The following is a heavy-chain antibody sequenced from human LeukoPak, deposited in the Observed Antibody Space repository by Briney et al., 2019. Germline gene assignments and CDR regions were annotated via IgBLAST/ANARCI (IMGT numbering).Heavy chain of an antibody. V-gene: IGHV4-59*01. Sequence: SETLSLTCTVSGGSISSYYWSWIRQPPGKGLEWIGYIYYSGSTNYNPSLKSRVTISVDTSKNQFSLKLSSVTAADTAVYYCARARDSSGYYPSPFDYWGQGTLVTVSS. CDR1: GGSISSYY. J-gene: IGHJ4*02. CDR2: IYYSGST. CDR3: ARARDSSGYYPSPFDY. D-gene: IGHD3-22*01.